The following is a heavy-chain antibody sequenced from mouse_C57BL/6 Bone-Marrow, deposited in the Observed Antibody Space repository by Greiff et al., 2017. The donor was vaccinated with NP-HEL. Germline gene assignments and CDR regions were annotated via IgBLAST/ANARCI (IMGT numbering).Heavy chain of an antibody. Sequence: EVQLQQSGPELVKPGASVKISCKASGYTFTDYYMNWVKQSHGKSLEWIGDINPNNGGTSYNQKFKGKATLTVDKSSSTAYMELRSLTSEDSAVDYCARRITTVVAKYFDVWGTGTTVTVSS. CDR2: INPNNGGT. V-gene: IGHV1-26*01. CDR1: GYTFTDYY. CDR3: ARRITTVVAKYFDV. J-gene: IGHJ1*03. D-gene: IGHD1-1*01.